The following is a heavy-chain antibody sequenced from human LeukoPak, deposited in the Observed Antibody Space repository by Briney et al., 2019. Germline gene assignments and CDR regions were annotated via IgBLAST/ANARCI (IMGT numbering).Heavy chain of an antibody. CDR1: GFTYSSYG. D-gene: IGHD3-22*01. J-gene: IGHJ4*02. CDR2: IWYDGNTK. CDR3: ARDGEDDSSGHYKPFDY. V-gene: IGHV3-33*02. Sequence: GGSLRLSCAASGFTYSSYGMHWLRQAPGKGPEWVAAIWYDGNTKYYADSAKGRFAISRDNSKNTLFLLMNSLRAEDTAVYYCARDGEDDSSGHYKPFDYWGQGTLVTVPS.